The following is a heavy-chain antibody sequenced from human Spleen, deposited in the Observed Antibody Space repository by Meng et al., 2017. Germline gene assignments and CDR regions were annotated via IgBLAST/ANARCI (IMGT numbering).Heavy chain of an antibody. Sequence: VQLQEGGAGLLKPSEPLAPTCGVDGGSSSRYYVSWIRQPPGKGLEWMGEINHSGSTNYNPSLKSRVTISVDTSKNQFSLKLSSVTAADTAVYYCARGRGYSYGYVVVVWFDPWGQGTLVTVSS. J-gene: IGHJ5*02. CDR3: ARGRGYSYGYVVVVWFDP. CDR2: INHSGST. D-gene: IGHD5-18*01. V-gene: IGHV4-34*01. CDR1: GGSSSRYY.